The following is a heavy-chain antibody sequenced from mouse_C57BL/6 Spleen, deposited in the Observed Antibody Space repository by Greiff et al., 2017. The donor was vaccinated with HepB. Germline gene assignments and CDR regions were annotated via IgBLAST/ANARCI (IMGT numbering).Heavy chain of an antibody. CDR3: ARGYYYGSSYWYFDV. Sequence: QVQLKESGAELVRPGTSVKVSCKASGYAFTNYLIEWVKQRPGQGLEWIGVINPGSGGTNYNEKFKGKATLTADKSSSTAYMQLSSLTSEDSAVYFCARGYYYGSSYWYFDVWGTGTTVTVSS. J-gene: IGHJ1*03. D-gene: IGHD1-1*01. CDR2: INPGSGGT. CDR1: GYAFTNYL. V-gene: IGHV1-54*01.